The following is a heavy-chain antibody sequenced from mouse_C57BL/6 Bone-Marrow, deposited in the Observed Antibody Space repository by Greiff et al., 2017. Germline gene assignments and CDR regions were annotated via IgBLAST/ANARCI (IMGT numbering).Heavy chain of an antibody. Sequence: DVQLVESGGGLVQPKGSLKLSCAASGFSFNTYAMNWVRQAPGKGLEWVARIRSKSNNYATYYADSVKDRFTISRDDSESMLYLQMNNLKTEDTAMYYCVRHDDGYYVWFAYWGQGTLVTVSA. CDR1: GFSFNTYA. CDR2: IRSKSNNYAT. CDR3: VRHDDGYYVWFAY. D-gene: IGHD2-3*01. J-gene: IGHJ3*01. V-gene: IGHV10-1*01.